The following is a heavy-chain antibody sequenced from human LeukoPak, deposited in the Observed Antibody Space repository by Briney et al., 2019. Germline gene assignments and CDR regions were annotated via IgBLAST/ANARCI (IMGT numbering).Heavy chain of an antibody. CDR3: ARASGGWDLDY. Sequence: PGGSLRLSCAAAGFTFNVFHMKWVSQAQGKGLEWISSITSSGTYITYADSIQGRFTISRDNAKNSLYLQMNGLRVDDTALYYCARASGGWDLDYWGHGTLVTVSS. CDR2: ITSSGTYI. J-gene: IGHJ4*01. CDR1: GFTFNVFH. V-gene: IGHV3-21*01. D-gene: IGHD1-26*01.